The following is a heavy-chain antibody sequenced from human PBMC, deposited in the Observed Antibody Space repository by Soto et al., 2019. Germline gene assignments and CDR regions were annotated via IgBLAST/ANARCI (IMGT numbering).Heavy chain of an antibody. CDR3: ARIRYYDFWRIDY. CDR1: DGSISSGDYY. J-gene: IGHJ4*02. D-gene: IGHD3-3*01. CDR2: IHKSGSA. Sequence: QVQLQESGPGLVKPSQTLSLTCTDSDGSISSGDYYWSWIRQPPGKGLEWFGYIHKSGSAYYNPSLKWRPTISLDTSMNQFSLKLNSMTAADTAVYYCARIRYYDFWRIDYWGQGTLVTVSS. V-gene: IGHV4-30-4*01.